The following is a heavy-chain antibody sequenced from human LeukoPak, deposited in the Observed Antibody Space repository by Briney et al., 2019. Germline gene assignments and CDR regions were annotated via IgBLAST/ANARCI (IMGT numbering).Heavy chain of an antibody. V-gene: IGHV3-23*01. CDR3: AKDSMEYYYDSSDAFDI. CDR1: GFTFSSYA. J-gene: IGHJ3*02. CDR2: ISGSGGST. D-gene: IGHD3-22*01. Sequence: GGSLRLSCAASGFTFSSYAMSWVRQAPGKGLEWVSAISGSGGSTYYADSVKGRFTISRDNSKNTLYLQMNSLRAEDTAVYYCAKDSMEYYYDSSDAFDIWGQGTMVTVSS.